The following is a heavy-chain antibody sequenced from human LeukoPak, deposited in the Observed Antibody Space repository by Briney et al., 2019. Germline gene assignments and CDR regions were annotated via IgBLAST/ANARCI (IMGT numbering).Heavy chain of an antibody. CDR2: INPNSGGT. CDR1: GYTFTGYY. CDR3: ATLGSVAGSEEVYYYYGMDV. V-gene: IGHV1-2*02. D-gene: IGHD6-19*01. J-gene: IGHJ6*02. Sequence: ASVKVSCKASGYTFTGYYMHWVRQAPGQGLEWMGWINPNSGGTNYAQKFQGRVTMTRDTSISTAYMELSRLRSDDTAVYYCATLGSVAGSEEVYYYYGMDVWGQGTTVTVS.